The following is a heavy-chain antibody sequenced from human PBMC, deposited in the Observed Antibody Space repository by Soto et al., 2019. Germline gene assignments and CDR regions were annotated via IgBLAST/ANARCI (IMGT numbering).Heavy chain of an antibody. CDR3: AREDNCSDGICYSEYFQR. CDR2: VNPSGGST. J-gene: IGHJ1*01. D-gene: IGHD2-15*01. V-gene: IGHV1-46*01. CDR1: GYIFTAYS. Sequence: ASVKVSCKASGYIFTAYSMHWVRQAPGQGLEWMGVVNPSGGSTNYAQKFQGRITMTRDTSTSTVYMDLSSLTSEDTAVYYCAREDNCSDGICYSEYFQRWGQGTLVTVSS.